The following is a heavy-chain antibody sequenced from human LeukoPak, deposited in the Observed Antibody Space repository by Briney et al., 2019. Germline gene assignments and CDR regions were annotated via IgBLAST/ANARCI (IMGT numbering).Heavy chain of an antibody. Sequence: SETLSLTCTVSGGSISTYYWSWIRQPPGKGLEWIGYIYNSGTTNYNPALNSRVTISLDTSKNQFSLKLSSMTAADTAVYYCGRLIDGWYVDSWGQGTLVTVSS. J-gene: IGHJ4*02. V-gene: IGHV4-59*08. D-gene: IGHD6-19*01. CDR1: GGSISTYY. CDR3: GRLIDGWYVDS. CDR2: IYNSGTT.